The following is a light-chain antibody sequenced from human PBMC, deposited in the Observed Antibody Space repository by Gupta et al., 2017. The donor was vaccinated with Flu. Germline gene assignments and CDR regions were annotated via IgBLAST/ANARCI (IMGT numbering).Light chain of an antibody. CDR3: SSYAKHYILV. CDR1: SDDGGDYDY. V-gene: IGLV2-11*01. Sequence: QSSPPQPRSVSASPAGSVTTSSTATSDDGGDYDYVSWYQQFPGKVPKLIIYDVSQRPSGVPDRFSGSKSGNTASLTISGVQVDDEADYYCSSYAKHYILVFGGGTRLTVL. J-gene: IGLJ3*02. CDR2: DVS.